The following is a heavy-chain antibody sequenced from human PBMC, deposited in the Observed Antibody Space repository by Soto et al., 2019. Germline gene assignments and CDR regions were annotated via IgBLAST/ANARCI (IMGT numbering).Heavy chain of an antibody. D-gene: IGHD3-22*01. Sequence: SQTLALTCAISGDSVSSNSAAWNWIRQSPSRGLEWLGRTYYRSKWYNDYAVSVKSRITINPDTSKNQFSLQLNSVTPEDTAVYYCARGYYDSSGYYPRTRYYYYYGMDVWGQGTTVTVSS. J-gene: IGHJ6*02. CDR3: ARGYYDSSGYYPRTRYYYYYGMDV. V-gene: IGHV6-1*01. CDR1: GDSVSSNSAA. CDR2: TYYRSKWYN.